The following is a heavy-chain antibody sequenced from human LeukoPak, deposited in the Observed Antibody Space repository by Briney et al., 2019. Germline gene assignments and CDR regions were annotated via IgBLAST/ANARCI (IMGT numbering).Heavy chain of an antibody. J-gene: IGHJ5*02. CDR1: GYTFTSYY. V-gene: IGHV1-46*01. CDR3: ARDTGYNKAVATQAPGFDP. D-gene: IGHD6-19*01. Sequence: GASVKVSCKASGYTFTSYYMHWVRQAPGQGLEWMGIINPSGGSTSYAQRFQGRVTMTRDTSTSTFYMELRSLKSEDTAVYYCARDTGYNKAVATQAPGFDPWGQGTLVTVSS. CDR2: INPSGGST.